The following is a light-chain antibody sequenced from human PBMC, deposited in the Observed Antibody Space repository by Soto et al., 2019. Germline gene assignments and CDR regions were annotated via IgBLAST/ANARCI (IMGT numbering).Light chain of an antibody. CDR3: QQFYSPPFT. Sequence: DIVMTQSPDSLAVSLGERATINCKSSQSVLYSSNNKNYLAWYQQKPGQPPKLLIYWASTRESGVPDRFSGSGSGTDFTLTISSLQAEDAAVYYCQQFYSPPFTFGPGTKVDIK. CDR2: WAS. CDR1: QSVLYSSNNKNY. J-gene: IGKJ3*01. V-gene: IGKV4-1*01.